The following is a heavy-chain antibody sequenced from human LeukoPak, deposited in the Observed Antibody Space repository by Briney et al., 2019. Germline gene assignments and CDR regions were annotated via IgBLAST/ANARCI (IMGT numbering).Heavy chain of an antibody. V-gene: IGHV3-30*02. J-gene: IGHJ4*02. CDR1: GFTFTYYA. D-gene: IGHD2-8*02. Sequence: GGSLRLSCATSGFTFTYYAMHWVRQAPGKGLEWVSTIQYDGSSEFYTDSVKGRFSVSRDNSKNTVYLQMNSLRGDDTAVYYCSKDRKDTWSFDDWGRGTLVIVSS. CDR3: SKDRKDTWSFDD. CDR2: IQYDGSSE.